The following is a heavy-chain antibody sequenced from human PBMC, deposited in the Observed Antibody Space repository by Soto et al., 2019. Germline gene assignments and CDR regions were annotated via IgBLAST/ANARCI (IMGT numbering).Heavy chain of an antibody. CDR3: ARDRRILVVTGVLDY. J-gene: IGHJ4*02. V-gene: IGHV3-30-3*01. D-gene: IGHD3-22*01. Sequence: QVQLVESGGGVVQPGRSLRLSCAASGFTFSSYAMHWVRQAPGKGLEWVAVISYDGSNKYYADSVKGRFTISRDNSKNTLYLQMNSLRAEDTAVYYCARDRRILVVTGVLDYWGQGTLVTVSS. CDR2: ISYDGSNK. CDR1: GFTFSSYA.